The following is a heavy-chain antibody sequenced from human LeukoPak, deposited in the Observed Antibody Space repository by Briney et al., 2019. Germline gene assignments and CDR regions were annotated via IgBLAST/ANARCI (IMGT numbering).Heavy chain of an antibody. V-gene: IGHV3-30*18. D-gene: IGHD3-22*01. CDR1: GFTFSNYG. CDR2: ISYDGSKK. J-gene: IGHJ4*02. CDR3: AKEGDTYYYDNSGKLDY. Sequence: PGGSLRLSCAASGFTFSNYGMHWVRQAPGKGLEWVAVISYDGSKKYYADSVKGRFTISRDNSKNTLYLQMNSLRAEDTAVYYCAKEGDTYYYDNSGKLDYWGQGTLVTVSS.